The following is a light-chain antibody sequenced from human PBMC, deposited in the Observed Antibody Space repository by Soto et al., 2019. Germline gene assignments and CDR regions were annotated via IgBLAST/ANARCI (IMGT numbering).Light chain of an antibody. V-gene: IGKV3-20*01. J-gene: IGKJ1*01. CDR1: QDIRSH. Sequence: ENVLTQSPGTLSLSPGERVTLSCRASQDIRSHLAWYQQKPGQAPRLLIFDASSRATGIPDRFSGSGSGTDFTLSISRLEPEDFAVYYCQQYSSLWTFGQGTKV. CDR2: DAS. CDR3: QQYSSLWT.